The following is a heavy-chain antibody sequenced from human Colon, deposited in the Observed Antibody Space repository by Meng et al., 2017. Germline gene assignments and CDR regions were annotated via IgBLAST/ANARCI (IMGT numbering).Heavy chain of an antibody. CDR3: AAGSGFRPEGTDVVPAGTLDY. J-gene: IGHJ4*02. CDR1: GHSTSSNSYH. CDR2: IYYPGST. D-gene: IGHD2-2*01. Sequence: SETLSLTCTVSGHSTSSNSYHWGWIRQPPGKGLEWIGTIYYPGSTYYNPSLKSRVPISVDTSKNQFSLKLSSVTAADTALYYCAAGSGFRPEGTDVVPAGTLDYWGQGTLVTVSS. V-gene: IGHV4-39*07.